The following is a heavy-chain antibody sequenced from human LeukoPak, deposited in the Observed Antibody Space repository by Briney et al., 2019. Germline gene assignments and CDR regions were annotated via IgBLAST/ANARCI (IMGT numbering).Heavy chain of an antibody. J-gene: IGHJ4*02. V-gene: IGHV1-2*02. D-gene: IGHD6-19*01. CDR2: INPNSGGT. CDR1: GYTLTGYY. CDR3: ASLYSSGWYEGDY. Sequence: ASVKVSCKASGYTLTGYYMHWVRQAPGQGLEWMGWINPNSGGTNYAQKFQGRVTMTRDTSISAAYMELSRLRSDDTAVYYCASLYSSGWYEGDYWGQGTLVTVSS.